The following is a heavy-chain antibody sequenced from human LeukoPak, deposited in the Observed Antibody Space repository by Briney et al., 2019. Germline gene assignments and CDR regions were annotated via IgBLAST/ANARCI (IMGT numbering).Heavy chain of an antibody. V-gene: IGHV1-2*02. CDR1: GYTFTVNY. CDR2: INPNSGNT. J-gene: IGHJ4*02. D-gene: IGHD6-6*01. CDR3: ARDYSSSSGYFDY. Sequence: GASVKVSCTASGYTFTVNYMRWVRHAPGQGLGWMAWINPNSGNTNYAEKFQGGATMTRDTSISTAYMDLRRLRSDDTAVYYCARDYSSSSGYFDYWGQGTLVTVSS.